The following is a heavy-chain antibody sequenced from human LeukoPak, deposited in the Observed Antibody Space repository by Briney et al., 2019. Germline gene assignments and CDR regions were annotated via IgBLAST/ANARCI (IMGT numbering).Heavy chain of an antibody. V-gene: IGHV3-11*01. CDR1: GFTFSDYY. D-gene: IGHD5-12*01. Sequence: PGGSLRLSCAASGFTFSDYYMSWIRQAPGKGLEWVSYISSSGSTIYYADSVKGRFTISRDNSKNTLYLQMNSLRAEDTAVYYCAKAGGSGYDYHKGSLYYYYMDVWGKGTTVTISS. CDR3: AKAGGSGYDYHKGSLYYYYMDV. CDR2: ISSSGSTI. J-gene: IGHJ6*03.